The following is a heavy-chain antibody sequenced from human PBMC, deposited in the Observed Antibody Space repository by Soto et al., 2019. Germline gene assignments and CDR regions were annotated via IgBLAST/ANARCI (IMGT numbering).Heavy chain of an antibody. D-gene: IGHD6-13*01. CDR1: GFTFTSSA. J-gene: IGHJ4*02. V-gene: IGHV1-58*01. CDR2: IVVGSGNT. Sequence: SVKVSCKASGFTFTSSAVQWVRQARGQRLEWIGWIVVGSGNTNYAQKFQERVTITADESTSTAYMELSSLRSEDTAVYYCARDSVAAAGTPQYYFDYWGQGTLVTVSS. CDR3: ARDSVAAAGTPQYYFDY.